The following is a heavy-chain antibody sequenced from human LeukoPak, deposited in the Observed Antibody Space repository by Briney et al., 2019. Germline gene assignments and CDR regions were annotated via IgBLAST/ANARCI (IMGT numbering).Heavy chain of an antibody. D-gene: IGHD6-13*01. CDR2: INPNSGGT. CDR1: GYTFTGYY. V-gene: IGHV1-2*02. CDR3: ARGGYSSSWYNGYLFDY. J-gene: IGHJ4*02. Sequence: GASVTVSCKASGYTFTGYYMHWVRQAPGQGLEWMGWINPNSGGTNYAQKFQGRVTMTRDTSIGTAYMELSRLRSDDTAVYYCARGGYSSSWYNGYLFDYWGQGTLVTVSS.